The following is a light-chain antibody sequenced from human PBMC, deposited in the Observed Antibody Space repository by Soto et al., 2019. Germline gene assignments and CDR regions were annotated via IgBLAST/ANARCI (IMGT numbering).Light chain of an antibody. CDR2: GAS. V-gene: IGKV1-39*01. J-gene: IGKJ5*01. CDR3: QQARSFPIT. Sequence: IQMTQSPSSLSASVGDRGTIACRASQSINNYLSWYQQKPGQAPNLLIFGASTLQSGVPSRFSGSGSGTDFTLTISSLQPEDFATYSCQQARSFPITFGQGTRLEIK. CDR1: QSINNY.